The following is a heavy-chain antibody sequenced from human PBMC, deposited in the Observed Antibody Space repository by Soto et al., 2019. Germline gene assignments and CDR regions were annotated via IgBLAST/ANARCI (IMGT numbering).Heavy chain of an antibody. Sequence: EVQLVESGGGLVQPGGSLRLSCATSGFILSDCAMNWVRQAPGKGLEWVSYISSSSSVTDYADSVKGRFTVSRDNARNSLYLQMKSLRAEDTAVYYCARDLSWGSNWYYYMDVWGKGTTVTVSS. J-gene: IGHJ6*03. CDR2: ISSSSSVT. V-gene: IGHV3-48*01. D-gene: IGHD7-27*01. CDR1: GFILSDCA. CDR3: ARDLSWGSNWYYYMDV.